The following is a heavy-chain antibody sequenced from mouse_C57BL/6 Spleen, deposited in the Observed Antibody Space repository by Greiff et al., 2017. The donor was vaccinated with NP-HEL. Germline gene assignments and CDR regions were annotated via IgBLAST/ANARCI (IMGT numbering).Heavy chain of an antibody. CDR2: IDPSDSYT. V-gene: IGHV1-69*01. CDR3: ARRGVSRAMDY. J-gene: IGHJ4*01. Sequence: QVQLQQSGAELVMPGASVKLSCKASGYTFTSYWMHWVKQRPGQGLEWIGEIDPSDSYTNYNQKFKGKSTLTVDKSSSTAYMQLSSLTSEDSAVYYCARRGVSRAMDYWGQGTSVTVSS. CDR1: GYTFTSYW.